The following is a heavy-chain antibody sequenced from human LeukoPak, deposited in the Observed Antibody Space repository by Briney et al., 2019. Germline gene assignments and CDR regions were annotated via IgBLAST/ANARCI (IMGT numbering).Heavy chain of an antibody. J-gene: IGHJ3*02. Sequence: GGSLRLSCAASGFTFSSYAMSWVRQAPGKGLEWVGFIHFDGINKYYADSVKGRFTISRDNSKNTLYLQMNSLRAEDTAVYYCAKDLPDAFDIWGQGTMVTVSS. CDR1: GFTFSSYA. CDR2: IHFDGINK. CDR3: AKDLPDAFDI. V-gene: IGHV3-30*02.